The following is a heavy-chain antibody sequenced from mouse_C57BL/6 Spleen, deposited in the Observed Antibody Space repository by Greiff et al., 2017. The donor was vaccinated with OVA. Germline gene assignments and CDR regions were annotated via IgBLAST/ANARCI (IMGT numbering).Heavy chain of an antibody. V-gene: IGHV1-64*01. CDR3: ARSYDYDEAMDY. D-gene: IGHD2-4*01. CDR1: GYTFTSYW. J-gene: IGHJ4*01. CDR2: IHPNSGST. Sequence: QVQLQQPGAELVKPGASVKLSCKASGYTFTSYWMHWVKQRPGQGLEWIGMIHPNSGSTNYNEKFKSKATLTVDKSSSTAYMQLNSLTSEDSAVYYCARSYDYDEAMDYWGQGTSVTVSS.